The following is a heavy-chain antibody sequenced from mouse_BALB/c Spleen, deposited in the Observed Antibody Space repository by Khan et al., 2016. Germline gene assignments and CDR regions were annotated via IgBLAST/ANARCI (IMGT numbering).Heavy chain of an antibody. CDR1: GFNIKDYY. CDR3: NACDYHAMDC. Sequence: VRLQQSGAELVRSGASVKLSCTASGFNIKDYYMHWVKQRPEQGLEWIGWIDPENGDTEYAPKFQGKATMTADTSSNTAYMQLSSLTYEDTAVYYCNACDYHAMDCCGRGTPVTVSS. J-gene: IGHJ4*01. V-gene: IGHV14-4*02. CDR2: IDPENGDT.